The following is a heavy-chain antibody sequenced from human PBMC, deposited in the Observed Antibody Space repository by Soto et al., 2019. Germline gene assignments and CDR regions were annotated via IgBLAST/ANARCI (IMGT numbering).Heavy chain of an antibody. D-gene: IGHD1-1*01. CDR1: GLTFSNYA. J-gene: IGHJ4*02. V-gene: IGHV3-23*01. Sequence: EVQLLESGGDLIQPGGSLRLSCAASGLTFSNYAMNWGRQAPGKGLEWVSAISGSGGSTHYADSVNGRFTISRDNSRNKLYLQMNSLRAEDTAIYYSAKGDSAYRYTDTYSFDYWGQGALVTVSS. CDR3: AKGDSAYRYTDTYSFDY. CDR2: ISGSGGST.